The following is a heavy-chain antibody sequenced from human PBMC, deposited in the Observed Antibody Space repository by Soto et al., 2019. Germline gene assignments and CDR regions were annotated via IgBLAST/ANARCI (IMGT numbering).Heavy chain of an antibody. J-gene: IGHJ5*02. CDR1: GFTFSSCW. D-gene: IGHD3-10*01. CDR2: INSLGTTT. V-gene: IGHV3-74*01. CDR3: ARELFLGSGSYGA. Sequence: EVQLVESGGGLVQPGGSLRLSCAASGFTFSSCWMHWVRQAPGKGLVWVSRINSLGTTTNYAHSVKVRFNISRDNAKNTLYLQTNSLRAEDTAVYYCARELFLGSGSYGAWGQGTLVTVSS.